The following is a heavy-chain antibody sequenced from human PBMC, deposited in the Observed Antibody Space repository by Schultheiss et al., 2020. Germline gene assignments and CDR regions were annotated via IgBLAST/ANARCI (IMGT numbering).Heavy chain of an antibody. Sequence: GSLRLSCAVYGVSFSGYYWSWIRQPPGKGLEWIGYIYYSGSTNYNPSLKSRVTISVDTSKNQFSLKLSSVTAADTAVYYCARDGVNYCSSTSCSLGWFDPWGQGTLVTVSS. CDR2: IYYSGST. V-gene: IGHV4-59*12. D-gene: IGHD2-2*01. CDR1: GVSFSGYY. J-gene: IGHJ5*02. CDR3: ARDGVNYCSSTSCSLGWFDP.